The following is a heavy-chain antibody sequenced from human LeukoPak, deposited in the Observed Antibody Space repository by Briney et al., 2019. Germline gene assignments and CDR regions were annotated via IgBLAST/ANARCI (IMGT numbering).Heavy chain of an antibody. D-gene: IGHD1-26*01. Sequence: PSATLSLTCTVSGGSISSYFWSWIRQPPGKGLEWIGYIYYSGSTNYNPSLKSRVTISVDTSKNQFSLKLSSVTAADTAVYYCARDIVGADYFDYWGQGTLVTVSS. J-gene: IGHJ4*02. V-gene: IGHV4-59*01. CDR3: ARDIVGADYFDY. CDR1: GGSISSYF. CDR2: IYYSGST.